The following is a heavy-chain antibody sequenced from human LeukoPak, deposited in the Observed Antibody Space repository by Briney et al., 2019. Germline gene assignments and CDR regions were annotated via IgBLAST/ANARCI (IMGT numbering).Heavy chain of an antibody. V-gene: IGHV4-59*08. CDR3: ARGGNYGDYDGYFDY. Sequence: SETLSLTCTLSGGSISNYYWSWFRQPPGKGLEWIGYIYYSGSTNYNPSLRSRVTISVDTSKNQFSLKLSSVTAADTAVYYCARGGNYGDYDGYFDYWGQGTLVTVSS. D-gene: IGHD4-17*01. J-gene: IGHJ4*02. CDR2: IYYSGST. CDR1: GGSISNYY.